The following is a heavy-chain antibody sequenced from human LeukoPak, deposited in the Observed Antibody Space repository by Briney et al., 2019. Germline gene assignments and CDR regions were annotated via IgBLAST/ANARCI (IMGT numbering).Heavy chain of an antibody. V-gene: IGHV3-23*01. D-gene: IGHD3-10*01. J-gene: IGHJ4*02. CDR3: AKSPGLLWFGELLRTPFDY. CDR2: ISGSGGST. Sequence: GGSLRLSCAASGFTFSSYAMSWVRQAPGKGLEWVSAISGSGGSTYYADSVKGRFTISRDNSKNTLYLQMNSLRAEDTAVYYCAKSPGLLWFGELLRTPFDYWGQGTLVTVSS. CDR1: GFTFSSYA.